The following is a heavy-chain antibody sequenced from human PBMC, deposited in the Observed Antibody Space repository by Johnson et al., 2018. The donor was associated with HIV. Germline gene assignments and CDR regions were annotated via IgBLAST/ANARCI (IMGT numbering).Heavy chain of an antibody. CDR3: AREADPTNAFDI. J-gene: IGHJ3*02. D-gene: IGHD5-24*01. CDR2: ISGDGSSS. V-gene: IGHV3-74*01. Sequence: QAPWKGLMLVSRISGDGSSSSYADSVKGRFTISRDNSKNTLYLQMNSLRAEDTAVYYCAREADPTNAFDIWGQGTMVTVSS.